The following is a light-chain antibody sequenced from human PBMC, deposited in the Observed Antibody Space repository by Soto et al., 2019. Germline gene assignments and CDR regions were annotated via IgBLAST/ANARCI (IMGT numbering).Light chain of an antibody. J-gene: IGKJ5*01. V-gene: IGKV3-11*01. Sequence: EVVLTQSPATLSLSPGERATLSCRASQSVSSSLAWYQQKPGQAPRLLIFDASTRATGIPARFSGSGSETDFTLTISSLEPEEFAVYYCQQRSVWPPSITFGQGTRLEIK. CDR1: QSVSSS. CDR3: QQRSVWPPSIT. CDR2: DAS.